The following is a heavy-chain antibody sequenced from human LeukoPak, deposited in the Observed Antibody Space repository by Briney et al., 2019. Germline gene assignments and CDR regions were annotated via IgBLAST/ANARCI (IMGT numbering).Heavy chain of an antibody. CDR2: INSNSGST. J-gene: IGHJ4*02. V-gene: IGHV1-2*02. CDR3: ASNSLPAAGNDY. CDR1: GYTFTGYY. Sequence: ASVKVSCKASGYTFTGYYMHWVRQAPGQGLEWMGWINSNSGSTNYAQKFQGSVTMTRDTSISTAYMELSRLRSDDTSVYYCASNSLPAAGNDYWAQDNLVTV. D-gene: IGHD6-13*01.